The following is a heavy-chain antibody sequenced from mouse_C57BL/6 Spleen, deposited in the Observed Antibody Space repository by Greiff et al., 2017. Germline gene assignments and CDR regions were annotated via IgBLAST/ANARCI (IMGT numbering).Heavy chain of an antibody. CDR1: GYTFTSYW. J-gene: IGHJ4*01. V-gene: IGHV1-7*01. D-gene: IGHD2-10*02. CDR2: INPRSGYT. CDR3: TRALYGNYVDYAMDY. Sequence: QVQLQQSGAELAKPGASVKLSCKASGYTFTSYWMHWVKQRPGQGLEWIGYINPRSGYTKYNQKFKDKATLTADNSSSTAYMQMSSLTYEDSAVYYCTRALYGNYVDYAMDYWGQGTSVTVSS.